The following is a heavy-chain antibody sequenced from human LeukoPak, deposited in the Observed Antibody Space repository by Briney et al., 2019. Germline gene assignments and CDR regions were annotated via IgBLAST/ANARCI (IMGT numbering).Heavy chain of an antibody. D-gene: IGHD6-13*01. CDR3: ARSQYSSSWHDAFDI. J-gene: IGHJ3*02. V-gene: IGHV1-69*05. CDR1: GGTFSSYA. CDR2: IIPIFGTA. Sequence: SVKVSCRASGGTFSSYAISWVRQAPGQGLEWMGGIIPIFGTANYAQKFQGRVTITTDESTSTAYMELSSLRSEDTAVYYCARSQYSSSWHDAFDIWGQGTMVTVSS.